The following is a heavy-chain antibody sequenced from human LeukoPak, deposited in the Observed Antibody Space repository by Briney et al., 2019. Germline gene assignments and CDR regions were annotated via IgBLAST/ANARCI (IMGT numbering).Heavy chain of an antibody. CDR3: ARDSLYDSSGYYHGGGFDY. CDR2: ISSSSSYI. CDR1: GFTFSSYS. Sequence: GGSLRLSYAASGFTFSSYSMNWVRQAPGKGPEWVSSISSSSSYIYYADSVKGRFTISRDNAKNSLYLQMNSLRAEDTAVYYCARDSLYDSSGYYHGGGFDYWGQGTLVTVSS. J-gene: IGHJ4*02. V-gene: IGHV3-21*01. D-gene: IGHD3-22*01.